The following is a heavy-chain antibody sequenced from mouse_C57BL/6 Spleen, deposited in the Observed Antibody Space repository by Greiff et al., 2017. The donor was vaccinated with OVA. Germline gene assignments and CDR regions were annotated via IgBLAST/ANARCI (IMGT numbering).Heavy chain of an antibody. D-gene: IGHD4-1*01. CDR2: IYPRSGNT. V-gene: IGHV1-81*01. J-gene: IGHJ3*01. CDR3: ARLLTGLAYGAWAPY. Sequence: VKLQQSGAELARPGASVKLSCKASGYTFTSYGISWVKQRTGQGLEWIGEIYPRSGNTYYNEKFKGKATLTADKSSSTAYMELRSLTSEDSAVYFCARLLTGLAYGAWAPYWGQGTLVTVSA. CDR1: GYTFTSYG.